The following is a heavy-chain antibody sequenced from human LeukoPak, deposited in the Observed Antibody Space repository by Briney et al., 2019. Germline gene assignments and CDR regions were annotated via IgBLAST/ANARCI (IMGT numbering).Heavy chain of an antibody. CDR2: IKEDGSEK. V-gene: IGHV3-7*01. D-gene: IGHD3-16*01. J-gene: IGHJ4*02. CDR1: GFTFSSYW. Sequence: GGSLRLSCAASGFTFSSYWMTWVRQAPGKGLEWVANIKEDGSEKYYVDSVKGRVTISRDNAKNSLYLEMNSLRAEDTTVYYCARGRLTFDYWGQGSLVTVSS. CDR3: ARGRLTFDY.